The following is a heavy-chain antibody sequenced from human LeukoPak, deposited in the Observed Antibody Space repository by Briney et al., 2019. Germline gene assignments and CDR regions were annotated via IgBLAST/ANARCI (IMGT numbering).Heavy chain of an antibody. Sequence: WASVKVSCKASGYTFSSYAISWVRQAPGQGLEWMGRIIPILGIANYAQKFQGRVTITADKSTSTAYMELSSLRSEDTAVYYCARTIVVVPFFDYWGQGTLVTVSS. V-gene: IGHV1-69*04. CDR1: GYTFSSYA. D-gene: IGHD2-2*01. CDR3: ARTIVVVPFFDY. J-gene: IGHJ4*02. CDR2: IIPILGIA.